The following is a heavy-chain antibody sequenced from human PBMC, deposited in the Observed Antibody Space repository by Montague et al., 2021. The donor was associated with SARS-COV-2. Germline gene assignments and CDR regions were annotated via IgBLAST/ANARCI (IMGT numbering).Heavy chain of an antibody. CDR2: IYYSGST. CDR3: ARQRRGGLVSTPRFFDY. V-gene: IGHV4-39*01. D-gene: IGHD6-19*01. J-gene: IGHJ4*02. Sequence: SETLSLTRTVSGGSISSRSYYWGWIRQPPGKGPEWIGSIYYSGSTYYNPSLKSRVTISVDTSKNQFSLKLSSVTAADTAVYYCARQRRGGLVSTPRFFDYWDQGTLVTVSS. CDR1: GGSISSRSYY.